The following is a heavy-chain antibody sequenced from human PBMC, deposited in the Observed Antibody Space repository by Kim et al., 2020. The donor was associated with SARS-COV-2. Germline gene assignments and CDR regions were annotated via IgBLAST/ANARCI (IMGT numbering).Heavy chain of an antibody. CDR2: LSGGGGST. V-gene: IGHV3-23*01. Sequence: GGSLRLSCVASGFSFAGHAMSWVRQAPGKGLEWVSSLSGGGGSTKYAEFVKGRLIISRDNSKSTLYLQMNSLRAEDTAVYYCAKGPAYSSSWYSYYYGMDVWGQGTTVTVSS. CDR1: GFSFAGHA. J-gene: IGHJ6*02. D-gene: IGHD6-13*01. CDR3: AKGPAYSSSWYSYYYGMDV.